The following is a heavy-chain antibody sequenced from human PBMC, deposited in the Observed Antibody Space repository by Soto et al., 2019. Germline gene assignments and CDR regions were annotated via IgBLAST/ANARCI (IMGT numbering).Heavy chain of an antibody. CDR3: ARDESKAAHSGAFDI. Sequence: PGGSLRLSCAASGFTFSSYSMNWVRQAPGKGLEWVSSISSSSSYIYYADSVKGRFTISRDNAKNSLYLQMNSLRAEDTAVYYCARDESKAAHSGAFDIWGQGTMVTVSS. D-gene: IGHD6-6*01. CDR1: GFTFSSYS. CDR2: ISSSSSYI. J-gene: IGHJ3*02. V-gene: IGHV3-21*01.